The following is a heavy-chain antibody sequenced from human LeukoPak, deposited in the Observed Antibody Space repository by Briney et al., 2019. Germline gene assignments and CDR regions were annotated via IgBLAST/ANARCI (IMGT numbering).Heavy chain of an antibody. J-gene: IGHJ4*02. D-gene: IGHD6-13*01. CDR1: GGSISSSSYS. CDR3: ASFYSSWYPVDY. Sequence: SETLSLTCTVSGGSISSSSYSWGWIRQPPGKGLEWIGSIYYSGSTYYNPSLKSRVTISVDTSKNQFSLKLSSVTAADTAVYSWASFYSSWYPVDYWGQGTLVTVSS. V-gene: IGHV4-39*01. CDR2: IYYSGST.